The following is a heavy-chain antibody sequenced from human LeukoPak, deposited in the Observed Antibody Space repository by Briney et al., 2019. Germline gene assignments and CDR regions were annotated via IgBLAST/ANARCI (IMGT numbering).Heavy chain of an antibody. CDR1: GDSFSSNSYY. V-gene: IGHV4-39*01. CDR3: ARMVRGVISKWFDP. CDR2: IYYSGST. J-gene: IGHJ5*02. Sequence: SETLSLTCTVSGDSFSSNSYYWGWIRQSPGKGLEWIGSIYYSGSTYYNSSLKSRVTISVDTSKNQVSLRLNSVTAADTAVYFCARMVRGVISKWFDPWGQGILVTVSS. D-gene: IGHD3-10*01.